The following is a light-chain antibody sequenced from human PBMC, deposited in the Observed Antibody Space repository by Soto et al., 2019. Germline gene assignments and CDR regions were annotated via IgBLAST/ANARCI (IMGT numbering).Light chain of an antibody. CDR1: STDPATYDL. Sequence: QSVLTQPASVSGSPGQSITISCTGTSTDPATYDLVSWYQQHPGKAPQLIIYEVAKRPSGVSARFSGSQSGDTASLTISGLQAADEAYYYCCSYAGSYTYVFGTGTKVTVL. CDR3: CSYAGSYTYV. V-gene: IGLV2-23*02. J-gene: IGLJ1*01. CDR2: EVA.